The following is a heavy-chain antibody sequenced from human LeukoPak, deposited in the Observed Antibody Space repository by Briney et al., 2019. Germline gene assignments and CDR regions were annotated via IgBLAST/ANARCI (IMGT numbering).Heavy chain of an antibody. CDR1: GGSISSYY. J-gene: IGHJ4*02. Sequence: SETLSLTCTVSGGSISSYYWSWMRQPPGKGLEWIGYIFYSGSTKYNPSLKSRVSISVDMSRSQFSLKLNSVTAADTAMYYCTRVSIRGYSDYWGQGTLVTVSS. CDR3: TRVSIRGYSDY. D-gene: IGHD3-16*02. CDR2: IFYSGST. V-gene: IGHV4-59*01.